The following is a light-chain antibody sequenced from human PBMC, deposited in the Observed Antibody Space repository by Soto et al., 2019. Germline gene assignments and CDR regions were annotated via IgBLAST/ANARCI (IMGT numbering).Light chain of an antibody. J-gene: IGKJ4*01. CDR2: DAT. CDR1: QSISSN. CDR3: QQYHDWPPLT. Sequence: DIVMTQSPATLSESPGERVTLSCRASQSISSNLAWYQQKPGQPPRLLLYDATSRATGIPSRFSGSGSGTYFTLTIISLQSEDFAVYFCQQYHDWPPLTFGGGTKVEIK. V-gene: IGKV3D-15*01.